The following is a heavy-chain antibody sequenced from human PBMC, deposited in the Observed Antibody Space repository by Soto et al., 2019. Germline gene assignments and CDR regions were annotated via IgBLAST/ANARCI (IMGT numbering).Heavy chain of an antibody. J-gene: IGHJ4*02. D-gene: IGHD6-13*01. Sequence: EVQLLESGGGLVQPGGSLRLSCAASGFTFSSYAMSWVRQAPGKGLEWVSAISGSGGSTYYADSVKGRFTISRDNXKNTLYLQMNSLRAEDTAVYYCAKDGSSWSYYFDYWGQGTLVTVSS. CDR1: GFTFSSYA. CDR3: AKDGSSWSYYFDY. V-gene: IGHV3-23*01. CDR2: ISGSGGST.